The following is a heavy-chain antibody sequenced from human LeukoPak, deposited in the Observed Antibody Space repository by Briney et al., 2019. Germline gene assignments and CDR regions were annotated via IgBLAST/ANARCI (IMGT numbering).Heavy chain of an antibody. D-gene: IGHD3-22*01. J-gene: IGHJ4*02. CDR1: GFIFSDYY. V-gene: IGHV3-11*01. CDR2: ISSSGSTI. CDR3: ASAHYYDSSGYSFDY. Sequence: GGSLRLSCAASGFIFSDYYMSWIRQAPGKGLEWVSYISSSGSTIYYADSVKGRFTISRDNAKNSLYLQMNSLRAEDTAVYYCASAHYYDSSGYSFDYWGQGTLVTVSS.